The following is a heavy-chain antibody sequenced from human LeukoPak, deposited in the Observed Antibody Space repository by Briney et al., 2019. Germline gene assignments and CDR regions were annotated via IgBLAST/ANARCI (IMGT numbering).Heavy chain of an antibody. V-gene: IGHV4-59*08. CDR2: IYYGGST. CDR1: GGSFSGYY. CDR3: ARVSVDIVATTHYNWFDP. J-gene: IGHJ5*02. Sequence: PSETLSLTCAVYGGSFSGYYWSWIRQPPGKGLEWIGYIYYGGSTNYNPSLKSRVTISVDTSKNQFSLKLSSVTAADTAVYYCARVSVDIVATTHYNWFDPWGQGTLVTVSS. D-gene: IGHD5-12*01.